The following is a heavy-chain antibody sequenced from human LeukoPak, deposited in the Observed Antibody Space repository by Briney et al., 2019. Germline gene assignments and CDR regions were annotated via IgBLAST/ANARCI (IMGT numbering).Heavy chain of an antibody. CDR1: GHIFSDYY. J-gene: IGHJ4*02. V-gene: IGHV1-2*02. CDR2: MNVDSGGT. D-gene: IGHD2-21*02. Sequence: ASVKVSCKASGHIFSDYYMHWVRQAPGQGLEWMGWMNVDSGGTKYAQKFQGRVTMTRDTSVSTAFMDLTRLTSDDTAVYYCASDSKVTGTSFDSWGQGTLVTVSS. CDR3: ASDSKVTGTSFDS.